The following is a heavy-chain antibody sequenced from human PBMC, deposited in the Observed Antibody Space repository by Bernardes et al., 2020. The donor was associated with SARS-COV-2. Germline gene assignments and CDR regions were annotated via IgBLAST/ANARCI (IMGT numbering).Heavy chain of an antibody. J-gene: IGHJ6*02. CDR1: SYTFTSYG. D-gene: IGHD1-1*01. Sequence: VKASGEASSYTFTSYGIGWVREEPGQGLEWMGWISAYNGNTNYAQKLQGRVTMTTDTSTSTAYMELRSLISDDTAVYYCARDYGTRPYGMDVWGQGITVTVSS. CDR3: ARDYGTRPYGMDV. V-gene: IGHV1-18*01. CDR2: ISAYNGNT.